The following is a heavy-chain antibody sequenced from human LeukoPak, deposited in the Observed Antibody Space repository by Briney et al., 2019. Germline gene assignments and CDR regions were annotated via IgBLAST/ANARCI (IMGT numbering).Heavy chain of an antibody. J-gene: IGHJ6*03. CDR1: GGSISSSSYY. V-gene: IGHV4-61*02. CDR3: ARGYCSSTSCLRAGYYYYYYYMDV. Sequence: SETLSLTCTVSGGSISSSSYYWGWIRQPAGKGLEWIGRIYTSGSTNYNPSLKSRVTISVDKSKNQFSLKLSSVTAADTAVYYCARGYCSSTSCLRAGYYYYYYYMDVWGKGTTVTVSS. CDR2: IYTSGST. D-gene: IGHD2-2*01.